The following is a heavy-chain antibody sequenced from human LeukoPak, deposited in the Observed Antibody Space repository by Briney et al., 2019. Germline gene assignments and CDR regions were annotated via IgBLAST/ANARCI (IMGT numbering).Heavy chain of an antibody. J-gene: IGHJ5*02. CDR3: AINDYGDYVYNWFDP. CDR1: GYTFTSYG. Sequence: ASVKVSCKASGYTFTSYGISWVRQAPGQGLEWMGGIIPIFGTANYAQKFQGRVTITADESTSTAYMELSSLRSEDTAVYYCAINDYGDYVYNWFDPWGQGTLVTVSS. CDR2: IIPIFGTA. V-gene: IGHV1-69*13. D-gene: IGHD4-17*01.